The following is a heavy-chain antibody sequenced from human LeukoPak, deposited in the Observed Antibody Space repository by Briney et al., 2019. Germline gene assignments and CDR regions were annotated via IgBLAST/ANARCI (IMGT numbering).Heavy chain of an antibody. V-gene: IGHV3-21*01. CDR2: ISSSSSYI. Sequence: GGSLRLSCTVSGFTVSSNSMSWVRQAPGKGLEWVSSISSSSSYIYYADSMKGRFTISRDNAKSSLYLEMNSLRAEDTAVYYCARGLWFGELGYDYWGQGTLVTVSS. D-gene: IGHD3-10*01. CDR1: GFTVSSNS. CDR3: ARGLWFGELGYDY. J-gene: IGHJ4*02.